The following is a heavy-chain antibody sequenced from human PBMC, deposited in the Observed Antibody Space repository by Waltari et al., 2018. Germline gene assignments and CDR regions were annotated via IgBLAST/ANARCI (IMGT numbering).Heavy chain of an antibody. D-gene: IGHD2-2*01. Sequence: QVQLQESGPGLVKPSETLSLTCTVSGGSISSYYWSWIRQPAGKGLEWIGRIYTSGSTNYNPSLKSRFTMSVDTSKNQFSLKLSSVTAADTAVYYCARGIVVPAAIRYYYYYMDVWGKGTTVTISS. CDR1: GGSISSYY. V-gene: IGHV4-4*07. CDR2: IYTSGST. CDR3: ARGIVVPAAIRYYYYYMDV. J-gene: IGHJ6*03.